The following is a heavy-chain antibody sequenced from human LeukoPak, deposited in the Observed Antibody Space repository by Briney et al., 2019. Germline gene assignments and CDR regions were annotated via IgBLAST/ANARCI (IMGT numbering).Heavy chain of an antibody. CDR1: GGSISSGGYY. CDR3: ARLGSQIDY. Sequence: SETLSLTCTVSGGSISSGGYYWSWLRQHPGKGLEWIAYIYYSGSTNYNPSLKSRFTISVDTSKNQFSLKLSSVTAADTAVYYCARLGSQIDYWGQGTLVAVSS. CDR2: IYYSGST. D-gene: IGHD1-26*01. V-gene: IGHV4-61*08. J-gene: IGHJ4*02.